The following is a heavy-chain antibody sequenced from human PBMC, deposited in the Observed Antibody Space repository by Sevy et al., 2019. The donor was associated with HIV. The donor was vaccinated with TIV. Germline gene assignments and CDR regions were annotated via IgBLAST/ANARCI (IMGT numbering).Heavy chain of an antibody. CDR3: AKDSRVYSSSHFDY. CDR1: GFTFSDYY. D-gene: IGHD6-13*01. Sequence: GGSLRLSCAASGFTFSDYYMTWIRQAPGKGLEWVSYISSGSTYINYADSVKGRFTISRDNAKNSLYLQMNSLRAEDTAVYYCAKDSRVYSSSHFDYWDQGTLVTVSS. V-gene: IGHV3-11*06. J-gene: IGHJ4*02. CDR2: ISSGSTYI.